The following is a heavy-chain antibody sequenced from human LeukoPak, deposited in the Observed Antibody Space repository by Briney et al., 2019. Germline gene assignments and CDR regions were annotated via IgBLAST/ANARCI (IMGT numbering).Heavy chain of an antibody. Sequence: ASVKVSCKASGGTFSSYAISWVRQAPGQGLEWMGGIIPIFGTANYAQKFQGRVTITADESTSTAYMELSSLRSEDTAVYYCAREPGRATPLDYWGQGTLVTVSS. CDR2: IIPIFGTA. J-gene: IGHJ4*02. V-gene: IGHV1-69*13. CDR3: AREPGRATPLDY. CDR1: GGTFSSYA. D-gene: IGHD1-26*01.